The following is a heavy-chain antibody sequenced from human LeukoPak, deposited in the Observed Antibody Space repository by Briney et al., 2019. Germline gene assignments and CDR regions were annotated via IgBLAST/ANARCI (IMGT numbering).Heavy chain of an antibody. J-gene: IGHJ2*01. D-gene: IGHD3-10*01. CDR1: GYTFTGHY. Sequence: ASVKVSCKASGYTFTGHYMHWVRQAPGQGLEWMGIINPSGGSTSYAQKFQGRVTMTRDMSTSTVYMELSSLRSEDTAVYYCARGVGSWYFDLWGRGTLVTVSS. CDR3: ARGVGSWYFDL. CDR2: INPSGGST. V-gene: IGHV1-46*01.